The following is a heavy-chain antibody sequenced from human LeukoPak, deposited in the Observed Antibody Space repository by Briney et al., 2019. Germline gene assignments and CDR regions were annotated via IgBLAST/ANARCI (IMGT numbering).Heavy chain of an antibody. D-gene: IGHD5-18*01. Sequence: GGSLRLSCAASGFSVSTTYMSWVRQAPGKGLEWVGFIRSKAYGGTTEYAASVKGRFTISRDDSKSIAYLQMNSLKTEDTAVSYCTRDTAMVFYYYYYYMDVWGKGTTVTVSS. CDR2: IRSKAYGGTT. V-gene: IGHV3-71*01. CDR1: GFSVSTTY. J-gene: IGHJ6*03. CDR3: TRDTAMVFYYYYYYMDV.